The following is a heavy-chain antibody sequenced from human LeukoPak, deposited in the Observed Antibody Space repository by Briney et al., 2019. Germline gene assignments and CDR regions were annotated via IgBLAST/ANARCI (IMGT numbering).Heavy chain of an antibody. V-gene: IGHV4-61*02. J-gene: IGHJ4*02. CDR2: IYTSGST. CDR1: GGSISSGSYY. D-gene: IGHD6-6*01. Sequence: SETLSLTCTVSGGSISSGSYYWSWIRQPAGKGLEWIGRIYTSGSTNYNPSLKSRVTISVDTSKNQFSLKLSSVTAADTAVYYCARAPIGQLVRFFDYWGQGTLVTVSS. CDR3: ARAPIGQLVRFFDY.